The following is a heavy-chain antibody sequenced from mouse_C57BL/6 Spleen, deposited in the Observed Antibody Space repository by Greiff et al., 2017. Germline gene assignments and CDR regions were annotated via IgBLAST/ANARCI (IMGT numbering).Heavy chain of an antibody. CDR1: GYTFTSYW. V-gene: IGHV1-69*01. J-gene: IGHJ3*01. D-gene: IGHD1-1*01. Sequence: QVQLKQPGAELVMPGASVKLSCKASGYTFTSYWMHWVKQRPGQGLEWIGEIDPSDSYTNYNQKFKGKSTLTVDKSSSTAYMQLSSLTSEDSAVYYCARKGTTVVAPGFAYWGQGTLVTVSA. CDR3: ARKGTTVVAPGFAY. CDR2: IDPSDSYT.